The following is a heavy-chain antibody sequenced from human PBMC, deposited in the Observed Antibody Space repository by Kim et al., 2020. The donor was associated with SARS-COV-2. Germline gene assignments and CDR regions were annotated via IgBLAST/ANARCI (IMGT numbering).Heavy chain of an antibody. D-gene: IGHD3-10*01. CDR1: GGSFSGYY. Sequence: SETLSLTCAVYGGSFSGYYWSWIRQPPGKGLEWIGEINHSGSTNYNPSLKSRVTISVDTSKNQFSLKLSSVTAADTAVYYCARGGYYGSGSTHGPVFDYWGQGTLVTVSS. CDR3: ARGGYYGSGSTHGPVFDY. CDR2: INHSGST. J-gene: IGHJ4*02. V-gene: IGHV4-34*01.